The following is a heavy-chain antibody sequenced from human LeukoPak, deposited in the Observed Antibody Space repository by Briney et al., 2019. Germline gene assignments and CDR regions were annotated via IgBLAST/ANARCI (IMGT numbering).Heavy chain of an antibody. CDR2: ISSSGSSV. Sequence: GGSPRLSCAASGFTFSSYEMNWVRQAPGQGLEWVSYISSSGSSVYYADSVRGRFTISRDNAKNSLYLQMNSLRAEDTAVYYCARGPFVLIAAAANDAFDVWGQGTVVTVSS. J-gene: IGHJ3*01. D-gene: IGHD6-13*01. CDR1: GFTFSSYE. V-gene: IGHV3-48*03. CDR3: ARGPFVLIAAAANDAFDV.